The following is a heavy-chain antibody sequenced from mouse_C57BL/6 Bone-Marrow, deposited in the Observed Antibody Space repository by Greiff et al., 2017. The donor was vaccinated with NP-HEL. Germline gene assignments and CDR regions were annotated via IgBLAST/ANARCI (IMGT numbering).Heavy chain of an antibody. J-gene: IGHJ2*01. Sequence: EVKVVESGGGLVQPGGSLKLSCAASGFTFSDYGMAWVRQAPRKGPEWVAFISNLAYSIYYADTVTGRFTISRENAKNTLYLEMSSLRSEDTAMYYCARQTEYYFDYWGQGTTLTVSS. CDR1: GFTFSDYG. CDR2: ISNLAYSI. CDR3: ARQTEYYFDY. V-gene: IGHV5-15*01.